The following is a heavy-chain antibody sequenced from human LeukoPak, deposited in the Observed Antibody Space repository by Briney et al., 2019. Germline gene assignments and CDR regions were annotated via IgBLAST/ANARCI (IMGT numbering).Heavy chain of an antibody. CDR3: ARIEYSSSCDY. CDR1: GYSISSGYY. CDR2: IYYSGST. D-gene: IGHD6-6*01. J-gene: IGHJ4*02. V-gene: IGHV4-38-2*02. Sequence: SETLSLTCTVSGYSISSGYYWGWIRQPPGKGLECIGSIYYSGSTYYNPSLKSRVTISVDTSKNQFSLKLSFVTAADTAVYYCARIEYSSSCDYCGQGTLVTVSS.